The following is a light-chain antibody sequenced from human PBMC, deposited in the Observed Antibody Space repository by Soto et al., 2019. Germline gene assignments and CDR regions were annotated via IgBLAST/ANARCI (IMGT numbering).Light chain of an antibody. CDR1: ISDVGGYEY. CDR3: TSFTSSSTLPFV. CDR2: EVT. V-gene: IGLV2-14*01. Sequence: QSALTQPASVSGSPGQSITISCTGTISDVGGYEYVSWYQQHPGKAPKLLIYEVTNRPSGVSARFSGSKSANTASLTISGLQPDDEADYYCTSFTSSSTLPFVFGTGTKVTV. J-gene: IGLJ1*01.